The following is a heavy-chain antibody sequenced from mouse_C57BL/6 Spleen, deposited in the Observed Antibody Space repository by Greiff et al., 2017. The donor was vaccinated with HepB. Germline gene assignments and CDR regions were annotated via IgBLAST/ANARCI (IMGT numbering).Heavy chain of an antibody. Sequence: VQLQESGPELVKPGASVKISCKASGYAFSSSWMNWVKQRPGKGLEWIGLIYPGDGDTNYNGKFKGKATLTADKSSSTAYMQLSSLTSEDSAVYFYAGARETDDCYFDVWGKGTTVTVSS. V-gene: IGHV1-82*01. CDR1: GYAFSSSW. CDR3: AGARETDDCYFDV. J-gene: IGHJ1*03. CDR2: IYPGDGDT.